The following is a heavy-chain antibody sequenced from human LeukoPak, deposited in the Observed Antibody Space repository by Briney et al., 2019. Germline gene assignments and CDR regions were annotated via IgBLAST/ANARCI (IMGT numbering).Heavy chain of an antibody. CDR1: GFTFSCYA. V-gene: IGHV3-23*01. Sequence: PGGSLSLSCAASGFTFSCYAMSWVRQAPGKGLEWVSAISGSGGSTYYADSVKGRFTISRDNSKNTLYLQMNSLRAEDTAVYYCAKDLDFWSGYYYYGTDVWGQGTTVTVSS. J-gene: IGHJ6*02. CDR3: AKDLDFWSGYYYYGTDV. D-gene: IGHD3-3*01. CDR2: ISGSGGST.